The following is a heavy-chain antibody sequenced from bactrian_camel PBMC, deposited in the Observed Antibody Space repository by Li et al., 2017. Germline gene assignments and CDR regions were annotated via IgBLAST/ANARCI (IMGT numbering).Heavy chain of an antibody. CDR3: AADELWIGYIARPPLECPAQY. CDR2: IDRNGVT. D-gene: IGHD1*01. V-gene: IGHV3S53*01. J-gene: IGHJ4*01. CDR1: GNTIGWQFDC. Sequence: HVQLVESGGGSVQAGGSLRLSCVATGNTIGWQFDCMAWFRQAPGKEREGIAVIDRNGVTTYADSVNGRFTISRDNDKGTLYLQMNNLKPEDSAIYYCAADELWIGYIARPPLECPAQYWGRGTQVTVS.